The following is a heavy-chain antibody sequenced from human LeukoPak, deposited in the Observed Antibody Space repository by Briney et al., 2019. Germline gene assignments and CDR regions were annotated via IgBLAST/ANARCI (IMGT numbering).Heavy chain of an antibody. V-gene: IGHV3-74*01. Sequence: PGGSLRLSCAASGFAFSDYWMHWVRQAPGKGLVWLSRTSNDGSSTTYADSVKGRFTISRDNAKNTLYVQMDSLRAEDTAVYYCARGVWRSYGLDVWGQGTTVTVSS. CDR1: GFAFSDYW. CDR3: ARGVWRSYGLDV. CDR2: TSNDGSST. J-gene: IGHJ6*02.